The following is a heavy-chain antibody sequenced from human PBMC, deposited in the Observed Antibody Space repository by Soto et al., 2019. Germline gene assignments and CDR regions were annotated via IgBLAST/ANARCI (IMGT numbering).Heavy chain of an antibody. D-gene: IGHD3-16*02. CDR3: AKDWRLHLGELSFFYYYYMDV. Sequence: GGSLRLSCAASGFTFSSYAMSWVRQAPGKGLEWVSAISGSGGSTYYADSVKGRFTISRDNSKNTLYLQMNSLRAEDTAVYYCAKDWRLHLGELSFFYYYYMDVWGKGTTVTVSS. J-gene: IGHJ6*03. V-gene: IGHV3-23*01. CDR2: ISGSGGST. CDR1: GFTFSSYA.